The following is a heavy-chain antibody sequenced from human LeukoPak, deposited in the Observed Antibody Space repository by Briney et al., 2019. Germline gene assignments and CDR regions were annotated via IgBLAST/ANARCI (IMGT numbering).Heavy chain of an antibody. Sequence: SETLSLTCTVSGGSISSYYWTWIRQPPGKGLEWIGYVYYSGNTNYNPSLKSRVTISLDTSENQFSLKVNSVTTADTDVYYCARGVDGYNYYFDSWGQGTLVTVSS. CDR2: VYYSGNT. J-gene: IGHJ4*02. CDR1: GGSISSYY. V-gene: IGHV4-59*01. D-gene: IGHD5-24*01. CDR3: ARGVDGYNYYFDS.